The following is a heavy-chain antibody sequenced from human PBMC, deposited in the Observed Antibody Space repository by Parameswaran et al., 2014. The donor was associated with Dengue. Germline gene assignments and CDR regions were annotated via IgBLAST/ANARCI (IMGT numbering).Heavy chain of an antibody. D-gene: IGHD7-27*01. CDR2: ISAYNGNT. CDR3: ARAAVSLLTGDTTDY. V-gene: IGHV1-18*01. Sequence: SWVRTGPGQGLEWMGWISAYNGNTNYAQKLQGRVTMTTDTSTSTAYMELRSLRSDDTAVYYCARAAVSLLTGDTTDYWGQGTLVTVSS. J-gene: IGHJ4*02.